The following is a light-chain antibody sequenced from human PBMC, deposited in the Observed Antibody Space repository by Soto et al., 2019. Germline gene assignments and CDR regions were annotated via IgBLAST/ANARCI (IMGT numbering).Light chain of an antibody. J-gene: IGLJ3*02. CDR2: EVS. V-gene: IGLV2-14*01. CDR1: SNDIGGYSY. CDR3: SSYASSSSLV. Sequence: QSVLTQPASVSGSPGQSITISCTETSNDIGGYSYVSWYQQHPGKAPKLMVYEVSNRPSGVSNRFSGSKSGNTASLTISGLQAEDEADYYCSSYASSSSLVFGGGTKLTVL.